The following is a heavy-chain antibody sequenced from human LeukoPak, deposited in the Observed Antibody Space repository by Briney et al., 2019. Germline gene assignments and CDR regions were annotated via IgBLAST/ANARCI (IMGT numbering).Heavy chain of an antibody. CDR2: IIPIFGTA. J-gene: IGHJ4*02. V-gene: IGHV1-69*06. CDR1: GGTFSSYA. Sequence: ASVKVSCKASGGTFSSYAISWVRQAPGQGLEWMGGIIPIFGTANYAQKFQGRGMITADKSTSTAYMELSSLRSEDTAVYYCARVMGDGYNYYFDYWGQGTLVTVSS. CDR3: ARVMGDGYNYYFDY. D-gene: IGHD5-24*01.